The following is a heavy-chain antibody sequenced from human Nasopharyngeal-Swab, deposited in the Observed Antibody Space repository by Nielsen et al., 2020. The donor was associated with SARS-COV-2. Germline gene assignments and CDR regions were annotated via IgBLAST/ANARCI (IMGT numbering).Heavy chain of an antibody. D-gene: IGHD3-10*01. J-gene: IGHJ3*01. CDR1: GFSFSTYG. Sequence: GESLKISCAASGFSFSTYGMHWVRQSPVKGLEWLTNIWYDGSNKNYADSVKGRFTVSRDNSKNTLFLEMDSLRVEDTAVYYCARGSSVHAFDVWGQGTEVTVSS. CDR2: IWYDGSNK. CDR3: ARGSSVHAFDV. V-gene: IGHV3-33*01.